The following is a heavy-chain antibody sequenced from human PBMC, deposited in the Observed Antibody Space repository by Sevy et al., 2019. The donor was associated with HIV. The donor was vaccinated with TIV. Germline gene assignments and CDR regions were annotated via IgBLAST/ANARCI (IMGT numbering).Heavy chain of an antibody. CDR1: GFTFSSYG. D-gene: IGHD6-19*01. CDR3: ARDNYSSGWYWTFDY. J-gene: IGHJ4*02. CDR2: IWYDGSNK. V-gene: IGHV3-33*01. Sequence: GGSLSLSCAASGFTFSSYGMHWVRQAPGKGLEWVVVIWYDGSNKYYADSVKGRFTISRDNSKNTLYLQMNSLRAEDTAVYYCARDNYSSGWYWTFDYWGQGTLVTVSS.